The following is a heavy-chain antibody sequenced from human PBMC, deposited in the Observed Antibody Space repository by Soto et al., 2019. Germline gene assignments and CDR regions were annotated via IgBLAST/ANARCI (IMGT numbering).Heavy chain of an antibody. V-gene: IGHV3-15*07. D-gene: IGHD5-12*01. Sequence: GGSLRLSCAASDFTFTSAWMTWVRQAPGKGLEWVGRVKSKSDGGTTDYAAPVKGRFTISRDDSKSTVYLQMSGLNTEDTALYYCASVRHGSTGYLYWGQGTLVTVSS. CDR1: DFTFTSAW. CDR2: VKSKSDGGTT. CDR3: ASVRHGSTGYLY. J-gene: IGHJ4*02.